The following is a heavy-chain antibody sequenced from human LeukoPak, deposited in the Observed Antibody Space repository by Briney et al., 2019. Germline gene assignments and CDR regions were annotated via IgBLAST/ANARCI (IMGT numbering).Heavy chain of an antibody. CDR2: INLSGST. CDR3: ARGLYDYVWGSYPTEVGPQIDY. D-gene: IGHD3-16*02. J-gene: IGHJ4*02. Sequence: SETLSLTCAVYGGSFSGCYWSWIRQPPGKGLEWIGEINLSGSTNYNPSLKSRVTISVDTSKNQFSLKLSSVTAADTAVYYCARGLYDYVWGSYPTEVGPQIDYWGQGTLVTVSS. V-gene: IGHV4-34*01. CDR1: GGSFSGCY.